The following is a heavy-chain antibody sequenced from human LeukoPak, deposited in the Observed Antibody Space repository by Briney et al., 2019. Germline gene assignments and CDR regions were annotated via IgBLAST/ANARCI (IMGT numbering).Heavy chain of an antibody. CDR3: AKELVPDDY. CDR2: STGTGYST. J-gene: IGHJ4*02. D-gene: IGHD2-2*01. CDR1: EFTFSNYA. V-gene: IGHV3-23*01. Sequence: GGSLRLSCAASEFTFSNYAMSWVRQAPGKGLEWVSGSTGTGYSTYYADSVKGRFTISRDNSKNTLYLQMNSLRAEDTAVYYCAKELVPDDYWGQGTLVTVSS.